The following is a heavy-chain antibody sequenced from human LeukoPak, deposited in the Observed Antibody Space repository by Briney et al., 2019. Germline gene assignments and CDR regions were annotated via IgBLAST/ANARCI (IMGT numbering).Heavy chain of an antibody. Sequence: SSETLSHTCAVYDGSFSGYYWSWIRQPPGKGLEWIGEINHSGSTNYNPSLKSRVTISLDTSKSQFSLKVRYVTAADTAVYYCARGLNDSWTGENYWGQGTLVTVSS. J-gene: IGHJ4*02. D-gene: IGHD3-3*01. V-gene: IGHV4-34*01. CDR2: INHSGST. CDR1: DGSFSGYY. CDR3: ARGLNDSWTGENY.